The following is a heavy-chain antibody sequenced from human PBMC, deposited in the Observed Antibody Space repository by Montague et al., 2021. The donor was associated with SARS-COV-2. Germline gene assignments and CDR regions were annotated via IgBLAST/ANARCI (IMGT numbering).Heavy chain of an antibody. CDR1: GGSFSGYY. Sequence: SDTLSLTCAVYGGSFSGYYWSWIRQPPGKGLEWIGEINHSGSTNYNPSLKSRVTISVDTSKNQFSLKLSSVTAADTAVYYCARNTEWLLWEDYYYGMDVWGQGTTVTVSS. V-gene: IGHV4-34*01. D-gene: IGHD5-12*01. J-gene: IGHJ6*02. CDR3: ARNTEWLLWEDYYYGMDV. CDR2: INHSGST.